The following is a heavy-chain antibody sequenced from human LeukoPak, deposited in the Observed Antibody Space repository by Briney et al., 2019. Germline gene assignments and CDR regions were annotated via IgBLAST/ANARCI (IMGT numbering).Heavy chain of an antibody. V-gene: IGHV1-2*02. J-gene: IGHJ4*02. D-gene: IGHD5-18*01. CDR1: GSTFSDYH. Sequence: ASVKVSCKASGSTFSDYHINWVRQASGQGPEWMGWINTKSGDAKYNQAFQGRVTMTRDTSISTAYMELNRLRSDDTAMYYCAEDSYGYYYWGQGTLVTVSS. CDR2: INTKSGDA. CDR3: AEDSYGYYY.